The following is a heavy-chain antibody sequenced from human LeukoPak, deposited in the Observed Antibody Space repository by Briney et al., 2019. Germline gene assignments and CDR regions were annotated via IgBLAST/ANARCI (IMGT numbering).Heavy chain of an antibody. Sequence: ASVKVSCKASGGSLSNYGISWVRQATGQGLEWMGWMNPSSGDTDYAQKFQGRLTMTTDTSISTAYIELTSLTSDDTAVYYCVRGVATNYWGQGTLVTVSS. CDR1: GGSLSNYG. CDR3: VRGVATNY. CDR2: MNPSSGDT. D-gene: IGHD2-8*01. V-gene: IGHV1-8*02. J-gene: IGHJ4*02.